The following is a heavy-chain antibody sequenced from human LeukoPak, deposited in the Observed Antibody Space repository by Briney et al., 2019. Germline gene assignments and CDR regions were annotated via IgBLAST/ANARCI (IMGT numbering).Heavy chain of an antibody. D-gene: IGHD5-12*01. CDR1: GFTFDDYA. J-gene: IGHJ4*02. V-gene: IGHV3-9*01. CDR3: AREQSGWLFDY. CDR2: ISWNSDTI. Sequence: GGSLRLSCAVSGFTFDDYAMHWVRQVPGKGLEWVSGISWNSDTIDLADSVKGRFTISRDNAKNTLYLQMNSLRAEDTAVYYCAREQSGWLFDYWGQGTLVTVSS.